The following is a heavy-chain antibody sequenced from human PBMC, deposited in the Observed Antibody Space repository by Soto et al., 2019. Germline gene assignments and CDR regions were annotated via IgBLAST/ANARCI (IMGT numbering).Heavy chain of an antibody. CDR3: ARWGDYGGLYYFDY. CDR2: IYYSGST. D-gene: IGHD4-17*01. J-gene: IGHJ4*02. CDR1: GGSISSYY. Sequence: PSETLSLTCTVSGGSISSYYWSWIRQPPGKGLEWIGYIYYSGSTNYNPSLKSRVTISVDTSKNQFSLKLSSVTAADTAVYYCARWGDYGGLYYFDYWGQGTLVT. V-gene: IGHV4-59*01.